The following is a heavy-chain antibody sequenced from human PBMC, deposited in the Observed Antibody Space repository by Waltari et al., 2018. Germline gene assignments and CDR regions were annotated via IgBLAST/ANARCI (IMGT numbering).Heavy chain of an antibody. CDR3: AKAALVVYALDAFDI. CDR1: GFTFSSYA. CDR2: IYSGGSST. Sequence: EVQLLESGGGLVQPGGSLRLSCAASGFTFSSYAMSWVRQAPGKGLEWVSVIYSGGSSTYYADSVKGRFTISRDNSKNTLYLQMNSLRAEDTAVYYCAKAALVVYALDAFDIWGQGTMVTVSS. D-gene: IGHD2-8*02. V-gene: IGHV3-23*03. J-gene: IGHJ3*02.